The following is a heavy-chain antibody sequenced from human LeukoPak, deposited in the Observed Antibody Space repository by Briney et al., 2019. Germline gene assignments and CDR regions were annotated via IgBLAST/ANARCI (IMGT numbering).Heavy chain of an antibody. CDR3: ARSSKLGYSYYYYYMDV. J-gene: IGHJ6*03. CDR2: IYYSGST. CDR1: GGSISSYY. V-gene: IGHV4-59*01. D-gene: IGHD5-18*01. Sequence: SGTLSLTCTVSGGSISSYYWSWIRQPPGKGLEWIGYIYYSGSTNCNPSLKSRVTISVDTSKNQFSLKLSSVTAADTAVYYCARSSKLGYSYYYYYMDVWGKGTTVTVSS.